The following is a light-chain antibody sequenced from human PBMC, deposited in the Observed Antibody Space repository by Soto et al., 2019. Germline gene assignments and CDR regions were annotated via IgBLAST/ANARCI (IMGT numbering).Light chain of an antibody. CDR1: SSDVGSYNL. CDR2: EVS. V-gene: IGLV2-23*02. CDR3: CPQAGSSTFYV. J-gene: IGLJ1*01. Sequence: QSALTQPASVSGSPGQSITISCTGTSSDVGSYNLVSWYQQHPGKAPKLMIFEVSKWPSGVSNRFSGSKSGNTASLTISGLQAEDEDDYYCCPQAGSSTFYVFGTGTKLTVL.